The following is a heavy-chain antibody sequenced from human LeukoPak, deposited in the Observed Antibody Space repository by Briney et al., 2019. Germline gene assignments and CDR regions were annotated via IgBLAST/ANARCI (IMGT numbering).Heavy chain of an antibody. D-gene: IGHD3-10*01. CDR3: ARDYYGSGSYYKVSDY. J-gene: IGHJ4*02. CDR2: IDYSGST. CDR1: GGSISSRSYY. Sequence: SETLSLTCTVSGGSISSRSYYWGWIRQPPGKGLEWIGSIDYSGSTYYNPSLKSRVTISVDTSKNQFSLKLSSVTAADTAVYYCARDYYGSGSYYKVSDYWGQGTLVTVSS. V-gene: IGHV4-39*07.